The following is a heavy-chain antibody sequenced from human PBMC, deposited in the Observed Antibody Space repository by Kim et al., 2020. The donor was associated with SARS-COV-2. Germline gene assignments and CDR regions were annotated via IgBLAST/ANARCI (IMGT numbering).Heavy chain of an antibody. CDR2: ISSDGGAT. CDR3: AKAKDGSGGRVFAI. D-gene: IGHD3-10*01. J-gene: IGHJ3*02. V-gene: IGHV3-74*01. Sequence: GGSLRLSCAASKFTFSTYWMHWVRQAPGKGLVWVSRISSDGGATNYADSVKGRFAISRDNAKNTLYLQMNSLRAEDTAVYFCAKAKDGSGGRVFAIWG. CDR1: KFTFSTYW.